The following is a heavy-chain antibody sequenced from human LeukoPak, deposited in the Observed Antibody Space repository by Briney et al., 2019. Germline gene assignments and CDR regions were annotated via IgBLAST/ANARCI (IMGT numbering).Heavy chain of an antibody. CDR2: IYSDNT. J-gene: IGHJ4*02. Sequence: PGGSLRLSCTVSGFTVSSNPMSWVRQAPGKGLEWVSFIYSDNTHYLDSVKGRFTIPRDNSKNTLYLQMNSLRAEDTAVYYCARRAGAYSHPYDYWGQGTLVTVSS. V-gene: IGHV3-53*01. D-gene: IGHD4/OR15-4a*01. CDR1: GFTVSSNP. CDR3: ARRAGAYSHPYDY.